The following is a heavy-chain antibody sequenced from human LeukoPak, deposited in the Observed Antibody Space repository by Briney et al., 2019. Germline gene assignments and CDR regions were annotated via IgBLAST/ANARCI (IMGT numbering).Heavy chain of an antibody. CDR3: ARVFGVYDFWSGYSVGHFDY. V-gene: IGHV4-59*11. J-gene: IGHJ4*02. CDR2: IYYSGST. D-gene: IGHD3-3*01. CDR1: GGSISSHY. Sequence: SETLSLTCTVSGGSISSHYWSWIRQPPGKGLEWIGYIYYSGSTNYNPSLKSRVTISVDTSKNQFSLKLSSVTAADTAVYYCARVFGVYDFWSGYSVGHFDYWGQGTLVTVS.